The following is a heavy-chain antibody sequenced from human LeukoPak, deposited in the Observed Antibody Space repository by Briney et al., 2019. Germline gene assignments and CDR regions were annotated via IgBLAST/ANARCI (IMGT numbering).Heavy chain of an antibody. V-gene: IGHV4-59*01. D-gene: IGHD2-2*01. CDR2: IYYSGST. J-gene: IGHJ6*02. Sequence: PSETLSLTCTVSGGSISSYYWSWIRQPPGKGLEWIGYIYYSGSTNYNPSLKGRVTISVDTSKNQFSLKLSSVTAADTAVYYCARASAAPFGYYYYGMDVWGQGTTVTVSS. CDR1: GGSISSYY. CDR3: ARASAAPFGYYYYGMDV.